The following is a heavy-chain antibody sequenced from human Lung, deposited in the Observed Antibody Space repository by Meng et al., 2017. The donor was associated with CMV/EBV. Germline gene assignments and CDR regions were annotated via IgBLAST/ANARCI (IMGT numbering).Heavy chain of an antibody. CDR2: ISSDGSNK. V-gene: IGHV3-30*04. CDR1: GFTFSNYA. J-gene: IGHJ1*01. D-gene: IGHD3-22*01. Sequence: GGSLRLXXAASGFTFSNYAMHWVRQAPGKGLDWVAVISSDGSNKEYADPVKGRFTISRDNSKNTLYLHMNSLRAEDTAVYYCARDRLYYYDTSGYYYPRYFQHWGQGTXVTVSS. CDR3: ARDRLYYYDTSGYYYPRYFQH.